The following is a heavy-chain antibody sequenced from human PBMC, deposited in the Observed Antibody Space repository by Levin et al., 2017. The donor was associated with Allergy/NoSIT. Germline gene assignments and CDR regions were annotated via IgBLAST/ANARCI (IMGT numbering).Heavy chain of an antibody. Sequence: ASVKVSCKASGYTFTGYYMHWVRQAPGQGLEWMGRINPNSGATNYEQTFQGRVTMTRDTSISTAYMELSSLRSDDTAVYYCARMDAAAGFYSYGMDIWGQGTTVTVSS. D-gene: IGHD6-13*01. J-gene: IGHJ6*02. CDR3: ARMDAAAGFYSYGMDI. CDR1: GYTFTGYY. CDR2: INPNSGAT. V-gene: IGHV1-2*02.